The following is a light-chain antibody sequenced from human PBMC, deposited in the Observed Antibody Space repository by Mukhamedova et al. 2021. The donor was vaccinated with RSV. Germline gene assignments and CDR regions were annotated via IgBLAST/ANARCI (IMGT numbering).Light chain of an antibody. CDR2: DVT. J-gene: IGLJ3*02. CDR1: SSDVGGYNY. CDR3: CSYAGTYTWV. V-gene: IGLV2-11*01. Sequence: GSSSDVGGYNYVSWYQHYPGKAPKLLISDVTRRRSGVPDRVSGSKSGNTASLTISGLQAEDEADYYCCSYAGTYTWVFGGGTKLTV.